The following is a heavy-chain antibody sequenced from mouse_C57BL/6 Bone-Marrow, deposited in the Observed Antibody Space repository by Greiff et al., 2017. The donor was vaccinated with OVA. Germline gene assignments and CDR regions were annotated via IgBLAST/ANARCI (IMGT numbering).Heavy chain of an antibody. CDR1: GYTFTSYW. J-gene: IGHJ1*03. CDR3: GRGDYDWYFDV. D-gene: IGHD2-4*01. V-gene: IGHV1-59*01. CDR2: IDPSDSYT. Sequence: QVQLQQPGAELVRPGTSVKLSCKASGYTFTSYWMHWVKQRPGQGLEWIGVIDPSDSYTNYNQKFKGMATLTVDTSSSTAYMQLSSLTSEDSAVYYCGRGDYDWYFDVWGTGTTVTVSS.